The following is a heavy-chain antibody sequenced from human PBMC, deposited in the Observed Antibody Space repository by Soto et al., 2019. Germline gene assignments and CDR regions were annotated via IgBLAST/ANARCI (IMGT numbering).Heavy chain of an antibody. D-gene: IGHD2-15*01. CDR2: ISAYNGNT. CDR3: ARDRYCSGGSCNRIGGTTHWFDP. Sequence: ASVKVSCKASGYTFTSDGISWVRQAPGQGLEWMGWISAYNGNTNYAQKLQGRVTMTTDTSTSTAYMELRSLRSDDTAVYYCARDRYCSGGSCNRIGGTTHWFDPWGQGTLVTVSS. J-gene: IGHJ5*02. V-gene: IGHV1-18*01. CDR1: GYTFTSDG.